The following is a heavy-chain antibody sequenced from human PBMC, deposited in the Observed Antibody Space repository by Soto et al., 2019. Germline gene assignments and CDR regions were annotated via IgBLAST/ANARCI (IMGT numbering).Heavy chain of an antibody. CDR3: ARERNSGGYHDAFDI. CDR1: GGTFSSYA. Sequence: ASVKVSCKASGGTFSSYAISWVRQAPGQGLEWMGGIIPIFGTANYAQKFQGRVTITADESTSTAYMELSSLRSEDTAVYYCARERNSGGYHDAFDIWGQGTMVTVSS. J-gene: IGHJ3*02. D-gene: IGHD1-26*01. V-gene: IGHV1-69*13. CDR2: IIPIFGTA.